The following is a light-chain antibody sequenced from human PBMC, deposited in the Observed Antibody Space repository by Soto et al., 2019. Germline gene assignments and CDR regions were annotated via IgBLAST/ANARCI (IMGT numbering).Light chain of an antibody. CDR1: QGINNW. CDR2: AAS. CDR3: QEANNFPIT. Sequence: DIQMTQSPSSVSASVGDTVTITCRASQGINNWLAWYQQKPGKAPKLLIYAASSLQSGVPSRFSGSGSGTDFTLSISSLQPEDCATYYCQEANNFPITFGGGTKVEIK. J-gene: IGKJ4*01. V-gene: IGKV1D-12*01.